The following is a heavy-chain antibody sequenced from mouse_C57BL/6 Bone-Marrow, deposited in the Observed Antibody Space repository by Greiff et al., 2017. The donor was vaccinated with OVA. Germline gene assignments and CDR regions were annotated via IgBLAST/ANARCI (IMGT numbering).Heavy chain of an antibody. J-gene: IGHJ3*01. V-gene: IGHV1-69*01. CDR2: IDPSDSYT. Sequence: QVQLKQPGAELVMPGASVKLSCKASGYTFTSYWMHWVKQRPGQGLEWIGEIDPSDSYTNYNQKFKGKSTLTVDKSSSTAYMQLSSLTSEDSAVYYCAKDDYDDGTWCAYWGQGTLVTVSA. CDR3: AKDDYDDGTWCAY. D-gene: IGHD2-4*01. CDR1: GYTFTSYW.